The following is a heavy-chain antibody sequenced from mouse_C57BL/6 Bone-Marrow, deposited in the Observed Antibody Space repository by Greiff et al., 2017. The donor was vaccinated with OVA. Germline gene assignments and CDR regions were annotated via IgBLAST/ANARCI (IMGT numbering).Heavy chain of an antibody. Sequence: EVQLQQSGAELVRPGASVKLSCTASGFNIKDDYMHWVKQRPEQGLEWIGWIDPENGDTEYASKFQGKATITADTYSNTAYLQLSSLTSEDTAVYYCTFYDFMDYWGQGTSVTVSS. D-gene: IGHD2-4*01. V-gene: IGHV14-4*01. CDR2: IDPENGDT. CDR1: GFNIKDDY. J-gene: IGHJ4*01. CDR3: TFYDFMDY.